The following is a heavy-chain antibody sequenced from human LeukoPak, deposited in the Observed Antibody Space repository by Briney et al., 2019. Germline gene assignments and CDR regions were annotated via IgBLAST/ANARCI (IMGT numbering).Heavy chain of an antibody. CDR3: ANSRDSQWLVT. Sequence: QSGGSLRLSCAASGFTFSSYAMAWVRQAPGKGLEWVSAINAGGGTYYADSVKGQFIISRDNSKNTVYLQLNSLRAEDTAVYHCANSRDSQWLVTWGQGTLVTVSS. CDR2: INAGGGT. D-gene: IGHD6-19*01. J-gene: IGHJ5*02. V-gene: IGHV3-23*01. CDR1: GFTFSSYA.